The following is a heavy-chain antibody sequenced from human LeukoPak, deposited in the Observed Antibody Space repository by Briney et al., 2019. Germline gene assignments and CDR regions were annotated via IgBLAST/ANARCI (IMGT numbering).Heavy chain of an antibody. D-gene: IGHD1-14*01. CDR2: IHYSGNT. V-gene: IGHV4-59*01. J-gene: IGHJ6*03. Sequence: PSETLSLTCTVSGDSIRSYYWSWIRQPPGERLEWIGYIHYSGNTNYNPSLKDRVTISVDTSENQFSLKLSSVTAADTAVYYCARGYKSYYYYMDVWGKGTTVTVSS. CDR1: GDSIRSYY. CDR3: ARGYKSYYYYMDV.